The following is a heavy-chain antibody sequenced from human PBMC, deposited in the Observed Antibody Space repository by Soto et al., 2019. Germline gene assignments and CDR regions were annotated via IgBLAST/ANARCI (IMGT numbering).Heavy chain of an antibody. CDR1: GFTFSSYG. J-gene: IGHJ4*02. D-gene: IGHD3-10*01. Sequence: GGSLRLSCAASGFTFSSYGMHWVRQAPGKGLEWVAVIWYDGSNKYYADSVKGRFTISRDNPKNTLYLQMNSLRAEDTAVYYCAREYGSGSYYPPYFDYWGQGTLVTVSS. V-gene: IGHV3-33*01. CDR2: IWYDGSNK. CDR3: AREYGSGSYYPPYFDY.